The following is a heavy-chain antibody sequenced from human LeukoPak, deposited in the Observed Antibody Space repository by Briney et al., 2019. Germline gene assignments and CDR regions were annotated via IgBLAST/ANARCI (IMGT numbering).Heavy chain of an antibody. CDR2: TTWNGDKS. CDR3: ARDPFCSSTAGCYFEGWFDP. CDR1: GFTFDDYD. J-gene: IGHJ5*02. V-gene: IGHV3-20*04. Sequence: GSLRLSCAASGFTFDDYDMSWVRPVPGKGLEWVCATTWNGDKSAYADSVKGRFPISRDNTKNSLYLQMSTLRAEDTALYYCARDPFCSSTAGCYFEGWFDPWGPGTLVTVSS. D-gene: IGHD2-2*01.